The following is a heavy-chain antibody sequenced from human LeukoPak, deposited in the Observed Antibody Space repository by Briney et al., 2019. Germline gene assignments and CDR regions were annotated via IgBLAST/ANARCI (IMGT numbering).Heavy chain of an antibody. CDR1: GGSISSSSYY. Sequence: SETLPLTCTVSGGSISSSSYYWGWIRQPPGKGLEWIGSIYYSGSTYYNPSLKSRVTISVDTSKNQFSLKLSSVTAADTAVYYCARILLWFGELGDTYYFDYWGQGTLVTVSS. D-gene: IGHD3-10*01. J-gene: IGHJ4*02. CDR3: ARILLWFGELGDTYYFDY. CDR2: IYYSGST. V-gene: IGHV4-39*01.